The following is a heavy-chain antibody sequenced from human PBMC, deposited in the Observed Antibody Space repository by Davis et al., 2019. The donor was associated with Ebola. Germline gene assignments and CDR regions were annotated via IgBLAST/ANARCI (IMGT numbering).Heavy chain of an antibody. J-gene: IGHJ5*02. Sequence: GGSLRLSCQGSEYNFGNYWIVWVRQMPGKGLEWMGIIYLGDSDTRYKSSFEGQVTISADKSMNTAYLQWNSLKASDTGIYYCARHVSTGWFSWFDPWGQGTPVTVSS. CDR1: EYNFGNYW. D-gene: IGHD6-19*01. CDR3: ARHVSTGWFSWFDP. CDR2: IYLGDSDT. V-gene: IGHV5-51*01.